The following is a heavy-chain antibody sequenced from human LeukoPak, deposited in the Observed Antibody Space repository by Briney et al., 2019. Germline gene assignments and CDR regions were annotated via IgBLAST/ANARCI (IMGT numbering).Heavy chain of an antibody. D-gene: IGHD5-18*01. CDR3: ARDAVDTANAV. Sequence: GGSLRLSCAASGFIFSNYGMHWVRQAPGKGLEWVSHINSDGSITSYADSVKGRFTISRDNAKNTLYLQMNSLRAEDTAVYYCARDAVDTANAVWGQGTTVTVSS. V-gene: IGHV3-74*01. CDR1: GFIFSNYG. J-gene: IGHJ6*02. CDR2: INSDGSIT.